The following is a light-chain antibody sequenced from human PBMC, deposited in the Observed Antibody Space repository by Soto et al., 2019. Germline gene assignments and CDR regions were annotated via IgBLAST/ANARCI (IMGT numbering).Light chain of an antibody. CDR1: QSVSVNS. J-gene: IGKJ1*01. Sequence: EIVLMQYPGTLSLSPWERAKLSCRASQSVSVNSLAWYQQKGGQAPRLLIYAASTRATGVPDRFSGTGSGTDFALTISRLEPEDFAVYYCQQYGSSGTFGQGTKVDI. CDR3: QQYGSSGT. CDR2: AAS. V-gene: IGKV3-20*01.